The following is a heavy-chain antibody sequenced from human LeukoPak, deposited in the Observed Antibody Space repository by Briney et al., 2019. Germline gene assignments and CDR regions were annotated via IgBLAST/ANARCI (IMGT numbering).Heavy chain of an antibody. CDR2: ISSNGGST. D-gene: IGHD5-18*01. V-gene: IGHV3-64D*09. CDR1: GLPLSRYA. J-gene: IGHJ4*02. Sequence: GGSLTLSCSASGLPLSRYAMHWVRPAPGKGLEYVSAISSNGGSTYYGDSAKGRFTISRENSKNTLYLQMSSLRAEDTAVFYCVKARGIQLWLPGDYWGQGTLVTVAS. CDR3: VKARGIQLWLPGDY.